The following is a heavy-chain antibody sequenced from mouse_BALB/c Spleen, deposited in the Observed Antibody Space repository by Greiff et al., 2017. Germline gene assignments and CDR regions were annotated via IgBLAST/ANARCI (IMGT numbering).Heavy chain of an antibody. CDR3: ARWLLGGYYFDY. Sequence: EVKLQESGPGLVKPSQSLSLTCTVTGYSITSDYAWNWIRQFPGNKLEWMGYISYSGSTSYNPSLKSRISITRDTSKNQFFLQLNSVTTEDTATYYCARWLLGGYYFDYWGQGTTLTVSS. J-gene: IGHJ2*01. CDR2: ISYSGST. V-gene: IGHV3-2*02. D-gene: IGHD2-3*01. CDR1: GYSITSDYA.